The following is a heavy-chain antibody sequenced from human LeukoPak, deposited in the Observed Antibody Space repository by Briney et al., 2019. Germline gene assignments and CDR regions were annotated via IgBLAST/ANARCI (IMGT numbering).Heavy chain of an antibody. J-gene: IGHJ4*02. D-gene: IGHD3-9*01. V-gene: IGHV4-34*01. CDR1: GGSFSGYY. Sequence: SETLSITCAVYGGSFSGYYWSWIRQPPGKGLEWIGEINHSGSTNYNPSLKSRVTISVDTSKNQFSLKLSSVTAADTAVYYCARGFDYLFDYWGQGTLVTVSS. CDR2: INHSGST. CDR3: ARGFDYLFDY.